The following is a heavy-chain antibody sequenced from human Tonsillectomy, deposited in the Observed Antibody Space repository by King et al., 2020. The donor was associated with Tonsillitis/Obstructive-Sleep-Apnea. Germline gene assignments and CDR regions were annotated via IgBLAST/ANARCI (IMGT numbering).Heavy chain of an antibody. CDR1: GGSISSYS. J-gene: IGHJ3*02. CDR2: IYSSGST. CDR3: ARDMVLEAGGDAFDI. D-gene: IGHD2-8*01. V-gene: IGHV4-59*01. Sequence: VQLQESGPGLVKPSETLSLTCTVSGGSISSYSWSWIRQPPGKGLGWIGYIYSSGSTNYNPSLKSRVTISVDTSKNQFSLKLSSVTAADTAVYYCARDMVLEAGGDAFDIWGQGTMVTVSS.